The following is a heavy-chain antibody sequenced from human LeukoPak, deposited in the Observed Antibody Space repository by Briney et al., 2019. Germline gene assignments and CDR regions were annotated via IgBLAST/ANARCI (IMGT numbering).Heavy chain of an antibody. D-gene: IGHD4-11*01. CDR1: GYTFTNYY. CDR2: INPSGGST. Sequence: ASVKVSCKASGYTFTNYYIHWVRQAPGQGLEWMGIINPSGGSTDFAQKFQGRVTMTTDTSTITVYMELSSLRSEDTAVYYCARWTTTYLDYWGQGTLVTVSS. CDR3: ARWTTTYLDY. V-gene: IGHV1-46*01. J-gene: IGHJ4*02.